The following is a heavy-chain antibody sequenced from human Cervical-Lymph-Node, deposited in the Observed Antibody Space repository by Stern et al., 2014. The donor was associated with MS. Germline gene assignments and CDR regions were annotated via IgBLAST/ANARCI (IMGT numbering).Heavy chain of an antibody. J-gene: IGHJ4*02. CDR3: AREEPRIGYGVVSIPPRGFDS. CDR2: TWYDARNE. V-gene: IGHV3-33*01. CDR1: GFTLNRYG. Sequence: QVQLVESGGGVVQPGRSLRLSCAASGFTLNRYGIHWVRQAPGKGLEWVAVTWYDARNEDYSDSVKGRFTVSRDNSKSTVFLQMNGLRAEDTAVYYCAREEPRIGYGVVSIPPRGFDSWGQGTLVTVSS. D-gene: IGHD2-2*03.